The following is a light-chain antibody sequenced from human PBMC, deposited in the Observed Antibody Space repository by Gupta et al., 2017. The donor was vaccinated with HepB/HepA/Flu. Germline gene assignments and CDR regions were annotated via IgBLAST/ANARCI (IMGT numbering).Light chain of an antibody. Sequence: SYELTRPPSESVSPGQTASITCSGDKLGDKYACWYQQKPGQSPVLVIYQDSKRPSGIPERFSGSNSGNTATLTISGTQAMDEADYYCQAWDSSTVVFGGGTKLTVL. CDR3: QAWDSSTVV. J-gene: IGLJ2*01. CDR2: QDS. CDR1: KLGDKY. V-gene: IGLV3-1*01.